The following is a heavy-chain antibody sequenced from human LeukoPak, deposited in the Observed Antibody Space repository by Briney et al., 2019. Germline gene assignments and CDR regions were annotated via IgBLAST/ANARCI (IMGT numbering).Heavy chain of an antibody. Sequence: GGSLRLSCAASGFTFSSYSMNWVRQAPGKGLEWVSSISSSSSYIYCADSVKGRFTISRDNAKNSLYLQMNSLRAEDTAVYYCARANKMDYSYAYYFDYWGQGTLVTVSS. D-gene: IGHD1-26*01. V-gene: IGHV3-21*01. CDR2: ISSSSSYI. J-gene: IGHJ4*02. CDR3: ARANKMDYSYAYYFDY. CDR1: GFTFSSYS.